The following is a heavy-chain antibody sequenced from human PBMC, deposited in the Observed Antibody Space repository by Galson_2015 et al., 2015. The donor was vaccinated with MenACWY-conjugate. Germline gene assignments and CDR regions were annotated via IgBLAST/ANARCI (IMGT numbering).Heavy chain of an antibody. J-gene: IGHJ4*02. V-gene: IGHV3-48*03. CDR3: ARDSYLSTWYLVY. Sequence: SLRLSCAASGFTFSSYDMNWVRQAPGKGLEWVSYISSTSSTIYYAGSVKGRFTVSRDNAKNSLYLQMNSLRAEDTAVYYCARDSYLSTWYLVYWGQGTLVTVSS. D-gene: IGHD6-13*01. CDR1: GFTFSSYD. CDR2: ISSTSSTI.